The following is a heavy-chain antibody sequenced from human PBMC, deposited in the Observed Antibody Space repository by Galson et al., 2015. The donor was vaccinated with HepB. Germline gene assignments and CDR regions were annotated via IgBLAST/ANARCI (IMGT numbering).Heavy chain of an antibody. CDR1: GFTFSKYD. Sequence: SLRLSCAASGFTFSKYDMSWVRQAPGKGLEWVAVISYDGSNEDYADSVKGRFTISRDNSKNTLYMQMNSLRAEDTAVYYCAKEILRNEYYYYGLDVWGQGTTVTVSS. CDR3: AKEILRNEYYYYGLDV. D-gene: IGHD1-1*01. J-gene: IGHJ6*02. CDR2: ISYDGSNE. V-gene: IGHV3-30*18.